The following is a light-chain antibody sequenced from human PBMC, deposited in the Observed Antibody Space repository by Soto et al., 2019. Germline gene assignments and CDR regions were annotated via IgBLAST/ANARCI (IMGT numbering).Light chain of an antibody. Sequence: DIVLTQSPDSLAVSLGERATIHCKSSQTIFYTSSNKNYIAWYQQRPGQPPKLLIYWASDREPGVPNRFSGSGSGTDFTLTISGLQAEDVAVYYCQQYYSTPFTFGPGTRLDIK. J-gene: IGKJ3*01. V-gene: IGKV4-1*01. CDR3: QQYYSTPFT. CDR1: QTIFYTSSNKNY. CDR2: WAS.